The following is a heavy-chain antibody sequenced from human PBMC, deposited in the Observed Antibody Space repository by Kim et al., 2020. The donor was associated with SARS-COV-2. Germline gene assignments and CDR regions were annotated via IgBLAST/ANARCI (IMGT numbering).Heavy chain of an antibody. CDR1: GGSISSYY. V-gene: IGHV4-59*08. J-gene: IGHJ4*02. CDR3: ARHGGSGSSSRGASNFDY. Sequence: SETLSLTCTVSGGSISSYYWSWIRQPPGKGLEWIGYIYYSGSTNYNPSLKSRVTISVDTSKNQFSLKLSSVTAADTAVYYCARHGGSGSSSRGASNFDYWGQGTLVTVSS. D-gene: IGHD3-10*01. CDR2: IYYSGST.